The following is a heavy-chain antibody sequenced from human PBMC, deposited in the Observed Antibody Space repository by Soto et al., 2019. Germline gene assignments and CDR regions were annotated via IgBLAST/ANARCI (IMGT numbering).Heavy chain of an antibody. CDR2: INPNSGGT. Sequence: GASVKVSCKASGYTFTGYYMHWVRQAPGQGLEWMGWINPNSGGTNYARKFQGRVTMTRDTSISTAYMELSRLRSDDTAVYYCARAFSIAVAGILNYWGQGTLVTVSS. J-gene: IGHJ4*02. V-gene: IGHV1-2*02. CDR1: GYTFTGYY. D-gene: IGHD6-19*01. CDR3: ARAFSIAVAGILNY.